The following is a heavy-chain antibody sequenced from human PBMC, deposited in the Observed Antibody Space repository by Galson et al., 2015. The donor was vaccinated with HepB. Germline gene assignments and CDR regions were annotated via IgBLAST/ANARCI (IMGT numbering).Heavy chain of an antibody. CDR3: AKSKFRVRGVIKTYYFYGMDV. CDR2: INTYTGIP. CDR1: GYIFTRYA. Sequence: SVKVSCKASGYIFTRYAMNWVRQAPGRGLELMGWINTYTGIPTYAQGFTGRLVFSLDTSVSTAYLQMSSLKADDTAIYYCAKSKFRVRGVIKTYYFYGMDVWGQGTTVTVSS. V-gene: IGHV7-4-1*02. J-gene: IGHJ6*02. D-gene: IGHD3-10*01.